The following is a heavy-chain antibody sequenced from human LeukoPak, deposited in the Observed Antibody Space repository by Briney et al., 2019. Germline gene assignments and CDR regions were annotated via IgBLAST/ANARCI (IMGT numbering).Heavy chain of an antibody. Sequence: PGGTLRLSCAASGFTISDYYMTWIRQAPGKGLEWVSYISNSGRTIYYADSVKGRFTISRDNAKNSLYLQMNSLRAEDTAVYYCARDIAAAYWFDPWGQGTLVTVSS. CDR1: GFTISDYY. CDR3: ARDIAAAYWFDP. J-gene: IGHJ5*02. V-gene: IGHV3-11*01. D-gene: IGHD6-13*01. CDR2: ISNSGRTI.